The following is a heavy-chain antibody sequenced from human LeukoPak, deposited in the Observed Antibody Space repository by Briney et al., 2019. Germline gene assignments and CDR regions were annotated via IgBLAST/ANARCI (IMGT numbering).Heavy chain of an antibody. CDR3: ARVDGSGSHFDY. CDR2: INTDGSTT. Sequence: GGSLRHSCAASGFTFSSHWMHWVRHGSGKGLVWVSRINTDGSTTTYADSVKGRFTISRDNAKNTLYLQMSSLRAEDTAVYYCARVDGSGSHFDYWGQGILVTVSS. V-gene: IGHV3-74*01. J-gene: IGHJ4*02. D-gene: IGHD3-10*01. CDR1: GFTFSSHW.